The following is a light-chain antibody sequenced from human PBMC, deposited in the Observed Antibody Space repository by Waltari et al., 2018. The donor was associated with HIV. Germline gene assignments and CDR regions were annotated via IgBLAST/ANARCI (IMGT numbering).Light chain of an antibody. J-gene: IGLJ2*01. V-gene: IGLV2-8*01. CDR3: FSYAGRSTHVV. Sequence: QSALTQPPSASGSPGQSVTISCTGTTSDVGGYRYVSWYQHHPGKAPKLIIYDVSKRPSGVPDRFSGSKSGNTASLTVSGLQADDEADYYCFSYAGRSTHVVFGGGTKLTVL. CDR2: DVS. CDR1: TSDVGGYRY.